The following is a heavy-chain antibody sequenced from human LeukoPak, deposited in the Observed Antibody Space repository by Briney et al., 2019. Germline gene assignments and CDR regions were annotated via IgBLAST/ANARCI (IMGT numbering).Heavy chain of an antibody. CDR2: ISSSGSTI. CDR3: ARDPGVAYFDY. Sequence: GGSLRLSCAASGFTFSSYAMSWVRQAPGKGLEWVSYISSSGSTIYYADSVKGRFTISRDNAKNSLYLQMNSLRAEDTAVYYCARDPGVAYFDYWGQGTLVTVPS. D-gene: IGHD5-12*01. V-gene: IGHV3-48*04. CDR1: GFTFSSYA. J-gene: IGHJ4*02.